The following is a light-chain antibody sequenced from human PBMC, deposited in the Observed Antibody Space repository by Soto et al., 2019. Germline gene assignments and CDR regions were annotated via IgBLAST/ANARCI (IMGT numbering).Light chain of an antibody. V-gene: IGLV2-14*03. CDR2: DVS. J-gene: IGLJ1*01. CDR3: SSYRTSNTRQIV. CDR1: SSDVGGYNY. Sequence: QSALTQPASVSGSPGQSITISCTGTSSDVGGYNYVSWYQHHPGKAPKLMIYDVSNRPSGVSNRFSGSKSGNTASLSISGLQPEDEADYSCSSYRTSNTRQIVCGTGTKVTVL.